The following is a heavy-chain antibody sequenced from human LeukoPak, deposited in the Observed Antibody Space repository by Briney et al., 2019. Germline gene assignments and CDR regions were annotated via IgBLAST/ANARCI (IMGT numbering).Heavy chain of an antibody. J-gene: IGHJ5*02. V-gene: IGHV3-21*01. CDR1: GFTFSDYY. D-gene: IGHD2-2*01. CDR2: ISSSSSYI. Sequence: SGGSLRLSCAASGFTFSDYYMSWVRQAPGKGLEWVSSISSSSSYIYYADSVKGRFTISRDNAKNSLYLQMNSLRAEDTAVYYCARDLWAAIGTNWFDPWGQGTLVTVSS. CDR3: ARDLWAAIGTNWFDP.